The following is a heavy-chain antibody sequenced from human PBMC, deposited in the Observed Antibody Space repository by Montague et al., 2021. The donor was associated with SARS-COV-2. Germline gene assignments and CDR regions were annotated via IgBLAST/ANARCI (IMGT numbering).Heavy chain of an antibody. CDR2: INDSGST. CDR1: GGSFRGYY. V-gene: IGHV4-34*01. Sequence: SETLSLTCAVYGGSFRGYYRSWIRQPPGRGLEWIGEINDSGSTAYNPSLKSRVIMSVDTSKNQFSLRLTSLTAADTAMYYCARSLFYYDPRGYPSGGRWFDPWGQGTLVIVSS. CDR3: ARSLFYYDPRGYPSGGRWFDP. J-gene: IGHJ5*02. D-gene: IGHD3-22*01.